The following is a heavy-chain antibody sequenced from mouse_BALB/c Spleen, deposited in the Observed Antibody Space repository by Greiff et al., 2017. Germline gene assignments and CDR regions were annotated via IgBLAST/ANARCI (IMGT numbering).Heavy chain of an antibody. Sequence: EVKLMESGGGLVQPGGSMKLSCVASGFTFSNYWMNWVRQSPEKGLEWVAEIRLKSNNYATHYAESVKGRFTISRDESKSSVYLQMNNLRAEDTGIYYCTPDSSGGDLDYRGQGTTLTVSS. J-gene: IGHJ2*01. V-gene: IGHV6-6*02. D-gene: IGHD3-2*01. CDR1: GFTFSNYW. CDR3: TPDSSGGDLDY. CDR2: IRLKSNNYAT.